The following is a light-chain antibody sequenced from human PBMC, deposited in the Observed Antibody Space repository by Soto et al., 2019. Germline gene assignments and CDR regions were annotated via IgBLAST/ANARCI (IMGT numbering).Light chain of an antibody. J-gene: IGLJ2*01. CDR1: SSNIGAGYD. CDR2: GNS. Sequence: QSVLTQPPSVSGAPGQRVTISCTGSSSNIGAGYDVHWYQQLPGTAPKLLIYGNSNRPSGVPDRFSGSKSGTSASLAITGLQAEDDDDYYCQSYDTEGVVFGGGTKLTVL. CDR3: QSYDTEGVV. V-gene: IGLV1-40*01.